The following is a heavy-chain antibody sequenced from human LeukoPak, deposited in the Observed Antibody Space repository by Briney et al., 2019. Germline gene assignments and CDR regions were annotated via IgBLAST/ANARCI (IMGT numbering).Heavy chain of an antibody. J-gene: IGHJ3*02. CDR1: GYSISSGYY. CDR3: ARDGSYYYDSSGYSDAFDI. V-gene: IGHV4-38-2*02. CDR2: IYHSGRT. Sequence: SETLSLTCTVSGYSISSGYYWGWIRQPPGKWLECIGSIYHSGRTFYNPSLKSRVTISVDTSKNQFSLKLSSVTAADTAVYYCARDGSYYYDSSGYSDAFDIWGQGTMVTVSS. D-gene: IGHD3-22*01.